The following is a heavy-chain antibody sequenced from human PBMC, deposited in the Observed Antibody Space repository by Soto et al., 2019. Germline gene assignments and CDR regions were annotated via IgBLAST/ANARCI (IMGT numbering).Heavy chain of an antibody. Sequence: PSETLSLTCTVSAGSISSYYWSWIRQPPGKGLEWIGYIYYSGSTNYNPSLKSRVTISVDTSKNQFSLKLSSVTAADTAVYYCAKVQLGSFDYWGQGTLDTVSS. CDR3: AKVQLGSFDY. J-gene: IGHJ4*02. CDR1: AGSISSYY. D-gene: IGHD1-1*01. CDR2: IYYSGST. V-gene: IGHV4-59*01.